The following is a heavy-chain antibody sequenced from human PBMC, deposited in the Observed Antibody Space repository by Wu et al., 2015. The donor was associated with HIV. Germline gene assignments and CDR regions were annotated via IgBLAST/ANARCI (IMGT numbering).Heavy chain of an antibody. D-gene: IGHD4/OR15-4a*01. Sequence: LVQSGPEAKRPGASVRVSCKASYILTSYPIGWVRQAPGQRLEWMGWMNPNNGYIKPAQRFQDRIIMSTNNSAHTAYMELRSLTSDDTAIYFCARVQFDPDYYTYFDLWGQGTLVIVSS. V-gene: IGHV1-18*01. CDR2: MNPNNGYI. J-gene: IGHJ2*01. CDR1: YILTSYP. CDR3: ARVQFDPDYYTYFDL.